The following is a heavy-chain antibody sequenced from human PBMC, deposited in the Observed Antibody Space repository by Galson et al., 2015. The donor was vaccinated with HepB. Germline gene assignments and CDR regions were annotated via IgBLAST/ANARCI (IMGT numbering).Heavy chain of an antibody. V-gene: IGHV1-8*01. Sequence: SVKVSCKASGYTFTSYDINWVRQATGQGLEWMGWMNPNSGNTGYAQKFQGRVTMTRNTSISTAYMELSSLRSEDTAVYYCARRPIVGARLGWYYFDYWGQGTLVTVSS. CDR2: MNPNSGNT. D-gene: IGHD1-26*01. J-gene: IGHJ4*02. CDR3: ARRPIVGARLGWYYFDY. CDR1: GYTFTSYD.